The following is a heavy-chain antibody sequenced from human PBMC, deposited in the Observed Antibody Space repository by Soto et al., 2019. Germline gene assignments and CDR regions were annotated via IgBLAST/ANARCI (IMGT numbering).Heavy chain of an antibody. CDR3: ARDSIYPPLYSSGWYGLGWYFDL. D-gene: IGHD6-19*01. CDR2: ISSSGSTI. J-gene: IGHJ2*01. CDR1: GFTFSDYY. V-gene: IGHV3-11*01. Sequence: GGSLRLSCAASGFTFSDYYMSWIRQAPGKGLEWVSYISSSGSTIYYADSVKGRFTISRDNAKNSLYLQMNSLRAEDTAVYYCARDSIYPPLYSSGWYGLGWYFDLWGRGTLVTVSS.